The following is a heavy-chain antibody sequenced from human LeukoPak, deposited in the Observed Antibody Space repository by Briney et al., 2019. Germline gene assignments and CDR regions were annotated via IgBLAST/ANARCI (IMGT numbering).Heavy chain of an antibody. D-gene: IGHD3-22*01. V-gene: IGHV4-34*01. Sequence: KTSETLSLTCAVYGGSFSPYYWSWIRQLPGKGLEWIGEINHSGSTNYNPSLKSRVTISVDTSKNQFSLKLSSVTAADTAVYYCARGLRYYYDSSGYYSPGFVDYWGQGTLVTVSS. J-gene: IGHJ4*02. CDR2: INHSGST. CDR1: GGSFSPYY. CDR3: ARGLRYYYDSSGYYSPGFVDY.